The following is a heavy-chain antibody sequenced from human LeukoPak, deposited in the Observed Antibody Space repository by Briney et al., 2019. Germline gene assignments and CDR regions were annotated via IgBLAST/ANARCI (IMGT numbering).Heavy chain of an antibody. J-gene: IGHJ4*02. CDR2: INHSGST. D-gene: IGHD4-17*01. CDR1: GFTFSSYS. V-gene: IGHV4-34*01. Sequence: GSLRLSCAASGFTFSSYSMNWIRQPPGKGLEWIGEINHSGSTNYNPSLKSRVTISVDTSKNQFSLKLSSVTAADTAVYYCAREYGDPNYFDYWGQGTLVTVSS. CDR3: AREYGDPNYFDY.